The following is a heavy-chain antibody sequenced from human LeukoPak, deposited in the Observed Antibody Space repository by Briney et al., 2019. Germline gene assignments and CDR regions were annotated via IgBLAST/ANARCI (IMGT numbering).Heavy chain of an antibody. V-gene: IGHV3-53*01. CDR3: ARVGDHFHWYLEL. CDR1: GFTVSTNY. Sequence: PGGSLRLSCAASGFTVSTNYMSWVRQAPGKGLEWVSILYSGSSTYYADSVEGRFTISRDSSKNTLFLQMNDLRAEDTAVYYCARVGDHFHWYLELRGRGTLVTVSS. J-gene: IGHJ2*01. D-gene: IGHD3-3*02. CDR2: LYSGSST.